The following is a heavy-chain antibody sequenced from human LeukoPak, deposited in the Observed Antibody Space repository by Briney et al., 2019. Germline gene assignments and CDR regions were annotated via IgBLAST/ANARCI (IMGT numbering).Heavy chain of an antibody. V-gene: IGHV3-30*18. CDR1: GFTFSSYD. CDR3: AKDGRSGYSYGTNPEPIEH. Sequence: GGSLRLSCAASGFTFSSYDMHWVRQAPGKGLEWVAFILYDGSNKYCADSMRGRYTISRDNSKNTLYLQMNSLRAEDTAVYYCAKDGRSGYSYGTNPEPIEHWGQGTLVTVSS. D-gene: IGHD5-18*01. CDR2: ILYDGSNK. J-gene: IGHJ1*01.